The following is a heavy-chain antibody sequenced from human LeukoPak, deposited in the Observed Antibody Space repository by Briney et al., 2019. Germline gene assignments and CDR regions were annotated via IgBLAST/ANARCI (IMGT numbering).Heavy chain of an antibody. CDR3: ARATSPIAYDWNS. V-gene: IGHV1-46*01. Sequence: ASVKFSCKASGYSFTNYKIHWLRQAPGQGLQWMGIIDPSGPSVTYAQIFKGRLIVTRDTSTSTVYMQLSSLRSEDSVMYYCARATSPIAYDWNSWGQGTLVTVSS. D-gene: IGHD5-12*01. CDR1: GYSFTNYK. CDR2: IDPSGPSV. J-gene: IGHJ4*02.